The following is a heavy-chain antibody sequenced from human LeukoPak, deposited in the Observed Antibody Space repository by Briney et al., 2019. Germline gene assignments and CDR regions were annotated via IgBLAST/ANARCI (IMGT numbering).Heavy chain of an antibody. Sequence: SQTLSLTCPFSGRSLSSYYWSWVRHPPGRGLEGIGYIHYSGSHNYNPSLKGRAPISEDTPKNQFSLKLSSVTAADPAVSYCARLQGRRRHVPFDYWGQGTLVTVSS. D-gene: IGHD5-24*01. V-gene: IGHV4-59*01. CDR2: IHYSGSH. CDR1: GRSLSSYY. J-gene: IGHJ4*02. CDR3: ARLQGRRRHVPFDY.